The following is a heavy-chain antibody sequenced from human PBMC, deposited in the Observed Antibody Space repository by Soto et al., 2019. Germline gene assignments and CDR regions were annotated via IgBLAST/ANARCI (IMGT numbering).Heavy chain of an antibody. CDR2: ISSSSSTI. CDR3: ARVPQVVPAAMTVDIVATISDGLDY. D-gene: IGHD5-12*01. V-gene: IGHV3-48*01. J-gene: IGHJ4*02. CDR1: GFTFSSYS. Sequence: EVQLVESGGGLVQPGGSLRLSCAASGFTFSSYSMNWVRQAPGKGLEWVSYISSSSSTIYYADSVKGRFTISRDNAKNSLYLQMNSLRAEDTAVYYCARVPQVVPAAMTVDIVATISDGLDYWGQGTLVTVSS.